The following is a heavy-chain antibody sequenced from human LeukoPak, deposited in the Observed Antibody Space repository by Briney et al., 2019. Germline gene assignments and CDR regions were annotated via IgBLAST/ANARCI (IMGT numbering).Heavy chain of an antibody. CDR3: ARREVTTWWYFDL. CDR1: GGSISNYY. Sequence: PSETLSLTCTVSGGSISNYYWSCIRQSPGKGLEWIAYIYNSGSTNYNPSLKSRVTISVDTSKNQFSLKLSSVTAADTAVYYCARREVTTWWYFDLWGRGTLVTVSS. V-gene: IGHV4-59*08. D-gene: IGHD4-17*01. CDR2: IYNSGST. J-gene: IGHJ2*01.